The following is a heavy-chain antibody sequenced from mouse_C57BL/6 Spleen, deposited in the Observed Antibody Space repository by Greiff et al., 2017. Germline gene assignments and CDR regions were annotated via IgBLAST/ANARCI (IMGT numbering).Heavy chain of an antibody. D-gene: IGHD2-5*01. CDR2: IWRGGST. CDR1: GFSLTSYG. CDR3: AKTAYYSNWDYAMDY. J-gene: IGHJ4*01. Sequence: QVQLQQSGPGLVQPSPSLSITCTVSGFSLTSYGVHWVRQSPGKGLEWLGVIWRGGSTDYNAAFMSRLSITKDNSKSQVFFKMNSLQADDTAIYYCAKTAYYSNWDYAMDYWGQGTSVTVSS. V-gene: IGHV2-5*01.